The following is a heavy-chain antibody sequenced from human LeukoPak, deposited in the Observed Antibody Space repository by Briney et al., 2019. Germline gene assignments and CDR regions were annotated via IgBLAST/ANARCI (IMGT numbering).Heavy chain of an antibody. CDR1: GFTFDDYA. J-gene: IGHJ5*02. Sequence: GGSLRLSCAASGFTFDDYAMHRVRQAPGKGLEWVSGISWNSGSIGYADSVKGRFTISRDNAKNSLYLQMNSLRAEDTALYYCAKALGQLVSGFDPWGQGTLVTVSS. D-gene: IGHD6-6*01. CDR2: ISWNSGSI. CDR3: AKALGQLVSGFDP. V-gene: IGHV3-9*01.